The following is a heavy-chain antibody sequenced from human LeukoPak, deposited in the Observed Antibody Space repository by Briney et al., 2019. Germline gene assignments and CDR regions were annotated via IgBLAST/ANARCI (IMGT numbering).Heavy chain of an antibody. CDR1: GFTFRDYY. V-gene: IGHV3-11*03. CDR2: ISSSGRYT. Sequence: GGSLRLSCAASGFTFRDYYMSWIRQAPGKGLEWVSYISSSGRYTKKADSVEGRFTISRDNAKNSMYLQMNSLRAEDTAVYYCVRTCDAVTGAFDIWGQGTMVTVSS. D-gene: IGHD2-21*01. J-gene: IGHJ3*02. CDR3: VRTCDAVTGAFDI.